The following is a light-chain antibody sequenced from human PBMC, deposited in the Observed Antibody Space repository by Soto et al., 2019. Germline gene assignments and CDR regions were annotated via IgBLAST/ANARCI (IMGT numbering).Light chain of an antibody. CDR3: CSYTSSTSLI. J-gene: IGLJ2*01. CDR1: SSDIGGYKY. CDR2: DVN. V-gene: IGLV2-14*03. Sequence: QSVQTQPASVSGSPGQSITISCTGTSSDIGGYKYVSWYQQHPGKVPKLLIYDVNNRPSGVSDRFSGSKSGNTASLTISGLQAEDEAEYYCCSYTSSTSLIFGGGTKLTVL.